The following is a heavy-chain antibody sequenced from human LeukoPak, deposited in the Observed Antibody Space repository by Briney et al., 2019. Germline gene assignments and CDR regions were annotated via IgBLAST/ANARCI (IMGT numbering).Heavy chain of an antibody. J-gene: IGHJ3*02. CDR3: ARDRSRYGYIGELAAFDI. CDR2: INPGGGST. CDR1: GYIFSSYG. V-gene: IGHV1-46*01. Sequence: ASVKVSCKASGYIFSSYGVSWVRQAPGQGLEWMGLINPGGGSTTYAQRFQGRVTMTTDTSTSTVYMELSGLRSEDTAVYYCARDRSRYGYIGELAAFDIWGQGTMVTVSP. D-gene: IGHD5-24*01.